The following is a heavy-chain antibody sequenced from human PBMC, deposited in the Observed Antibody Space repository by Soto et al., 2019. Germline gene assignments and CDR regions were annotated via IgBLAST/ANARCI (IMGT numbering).Heavy chain of an antibody. CDR1: GGSISDTHV. CDR2: IFPSGTT. CDR3: ATEDSMNWTHDY. Sequence: PSETLSLTCVVSGGSISDTHVWSWVRQPPGKGLEWIGEIFPSGTTDYSPSLKSRVTMSLGKSRNQLSLTLNSVTAADTAVYYCATEDSMNWTHDYWGHGILVTVSS. V-gene: IGHV4-4*02. D-gene: IGHD1-1*01. J-gene: IGHJ4*01.